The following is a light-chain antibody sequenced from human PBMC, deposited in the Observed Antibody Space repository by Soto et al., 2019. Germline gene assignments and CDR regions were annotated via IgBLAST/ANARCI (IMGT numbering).Light chain of an antibody. CDR3: QHSYSSPT. Sequence: DIQVTQSPSSLSASVGDRVTITCRASQNIFTYLNWYQQRPGQAPNLLIYATSNLPSGVPSRFSGSGSGTGFTLTISRLQAEDFATYYCQHSYSSPTFGQGTMVEIK. J-gene: IGKJ2*01. CDR1: QNIFTY. CDR2: ATS. V-gene: IGKV1-39*01.